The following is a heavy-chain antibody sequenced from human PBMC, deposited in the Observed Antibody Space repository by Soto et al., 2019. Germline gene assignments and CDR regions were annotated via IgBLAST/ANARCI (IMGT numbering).Heavy chain of an antibody. J-gene: IGHJ4*02. CDR1: GYSFTSYW. D-gene: IGHD6-19*01. Sequence: GESLKISCKGSGYSFTSYWIGWVRQMPGKGLEWMGIIYPGDSDTRYSPSFQGQVTISADKSISTAYLQWSSLKASDTAMYYCARHPTAIPGIAVGFDYWGQGTLVTVSS. V-gene: IGHV5-51*01. CDR2: IYPGDSDT. CDR3: ARHPTAIPGIAVGFDY.